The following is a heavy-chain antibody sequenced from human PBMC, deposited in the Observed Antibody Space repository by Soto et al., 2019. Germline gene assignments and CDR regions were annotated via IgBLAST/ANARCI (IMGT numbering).Heavy chain of an antibody. Sequence: QVQLVQSGAEVKEPGSSVRVSCKASGGTFDNFIMNWVRQTPGQGLEWMGGIVPMLGTPTYAEKFKGRVTISATGSTSTMYMEVTSLRSEDTAIYCGARNGTYSSSLSQYAGMAVWGQGTTVTVSS. V-gene: IGHV1-69*01. D-gene: IGHD1-26*01. CDR2: IVPMLGTP. CDR1: GGTFDNFI. J-gene: IGHJ6*02. CDR3: ARNGTYSSSLSQYAGMAV.